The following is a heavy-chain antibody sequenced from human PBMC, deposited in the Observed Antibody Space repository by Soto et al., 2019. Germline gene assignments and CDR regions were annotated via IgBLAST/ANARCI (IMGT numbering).Heavy chain of an antibody. CDR3: AKDWRDSSSWFRRNYYYGMDV. V-gene: IGHV3-23*01. J-gene: IGHJ6*02. CDR2: ISGSGGST. D-gene: IGHD6-13*01. Sequence: GALRPSCAACGFTFSSYTMSWVRQAPGKGLEWVSAISGSGGSTYYADSVKGRFTFSRDNSKNTLYLQMNSLRAEDTAVYYCAKDWRDSSSWFRRNYYYGMDVWGQGTTVTVSS. CDR1: GFTFSSYT.